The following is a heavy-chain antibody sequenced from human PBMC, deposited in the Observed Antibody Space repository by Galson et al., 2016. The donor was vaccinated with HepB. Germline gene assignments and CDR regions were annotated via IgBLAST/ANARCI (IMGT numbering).Heavy chain of an antibody. CDR1: GFSFDDYA. Sequence: SLRLSCAASGFSFDDYAMTWFRQAPGQGLEWVGLIRSKAYGGTTEYAAFVKGTFSISRDDSKSIAYLQMNSLKTEDTGVYYCTRGGADGKAFDLWGQGTMVAVSS. CDR3: TRGGADGKAFDL. V-gene: IGHV3-49*03. D-gene: IGHD4-23*01. J-gene: IGHJ3*01. CDR2: IRSKAYGGTT.